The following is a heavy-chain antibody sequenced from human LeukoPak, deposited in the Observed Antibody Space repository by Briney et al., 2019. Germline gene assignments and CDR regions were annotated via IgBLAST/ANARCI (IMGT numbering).Heavy chain of an antibody. V-gene: IGHV1-18*01. D-gene: IGHD6-19*01. CDR3: ARPRGSSGRGDFDY. Sequence: GASVQVSCKASGYTFTTYGISWVRQAPGQGLEWMGWINAYNGNTNYAQKLRGRVTMTTDTSTSTAYMELRSLRSDDTAVYYCARPRGSSGRGDFDYWGQGTLVTVSS. CDR2: INAYNGNT. CDR1: GYTFTTYG. J-gene: IGHJ4*02.